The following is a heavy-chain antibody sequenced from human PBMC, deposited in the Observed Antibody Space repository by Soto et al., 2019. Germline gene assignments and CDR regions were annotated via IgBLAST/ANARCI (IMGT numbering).Heavy chain of an antibody. CDR3: ARDVHPCDGDYASGGLDV. D-gene: IGHD4-17*01. J-gene: IGHJ6*02. Sequence: TVKLSCKASGYTFTSYGIRRVRQAPGPGLEWMGWLRSYDGNTNYSQKLQGRVAMATDTSTITAYMEQRSLRSDDTAVYYGARDVHPCDGDYASGGLDVWGQGTTVTVSS. CDR2: LRSYDGNT. CDR1: GYTFTSYG. V-gene: IGHV1-18*04.